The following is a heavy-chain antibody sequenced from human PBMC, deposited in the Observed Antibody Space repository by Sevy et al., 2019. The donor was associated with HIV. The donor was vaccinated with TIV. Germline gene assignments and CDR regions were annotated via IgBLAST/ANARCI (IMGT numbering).Heavy chain of an antibody. CDR1: GYTFTGYY. CDR2: INPNSGGT. Sequence: ASVKVSCKASGYTFTGYYMHWVRQAPGQGLEWMGWINPNSGGTNYAQKFQGRVTMTRDTSISTAYMELSRLRSNDTAVYYCARGRIAVAGDKNRHYYFDYWGQGTLVTVSS. D-gene: IGHD6-19*01. J-gene: IGHJ4*02. V-gene: IGHV1-2*02. CDR3: ARGRIAVAGDKNRHYYFDY.